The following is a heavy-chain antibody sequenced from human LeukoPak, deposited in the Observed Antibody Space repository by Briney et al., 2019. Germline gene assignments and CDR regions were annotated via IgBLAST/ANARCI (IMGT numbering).Heavy chain of an antibody. V-gene: IGHV4-39*02. CDR3: AVLSGTYYSGQFDY. CDR2: INHSGST. D-gene: IGHD1-26*01. J-gene: IGHJ4*02. CDR1: GGSISSSSYY. Sequence: SETLSLTCTVSGGSISSSSYYWGWIRQPPGKGLEWIGEINHSGSTNYNPSLKSRVTISVDTSKNHFSLTLSSVTAADTAVYYCAVLSGTYYSGQFDYWGQGTLVTVSS.